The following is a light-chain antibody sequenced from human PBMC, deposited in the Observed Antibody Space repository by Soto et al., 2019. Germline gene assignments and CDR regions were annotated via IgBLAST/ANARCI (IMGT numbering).Light chain of an antibody. CDR1: SSDVGSYNL. CDR2: EGT. V-gene: IGLV2-23*01. Sequence: HSALTQPASVSGSPGQSITISCTGTSSDVGSYNLVSWYQQHPGKAPKFMIYEGTKRPSGVSNRFSGSKSGNTASLTISGLQAEDEADYYCCSYAGITTFYVFGTGTKLTVL. J-gene: IGLJ1*01. CDR3: CSYAGITTFYV.